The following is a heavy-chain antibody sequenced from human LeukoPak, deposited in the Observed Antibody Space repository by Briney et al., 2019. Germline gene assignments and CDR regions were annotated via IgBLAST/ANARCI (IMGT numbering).Heavy chain of an antibody. D-gene: IGHD1-26*01. Sequence: PSETLSLTCTVSGGFTSPYKWNWIRQPPGKGLEWIGFVYNSGTTSYNPSLKNRVTISVDTSKSQFSLKLSSVTAADTAVYYCARENLGGSYSPGDYWGQGTLVTVSS. CDR3: ARENLGGSYSPGDY. CDR1: GGFTSPYK. CDR2: VYNSGTT. V-gene: IGHV4-4*08. J-gene: IGHJ4*02.